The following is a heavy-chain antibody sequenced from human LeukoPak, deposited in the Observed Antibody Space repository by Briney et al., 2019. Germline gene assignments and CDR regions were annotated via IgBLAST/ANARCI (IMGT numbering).Heavy chain of an antibody. CDR1: GVTFSNYC. D-gene: IGHD1-26*01. CDR2: MNIDGSEK. Sequence: PGGSLRLSCAASGVTFSNYCIGWVRQAPGKRPEWVANMNIDGSEKYYADSVKGRFTISRDNARNSVYLQMNSLRVEDTAVYYCARDPVEWELLLDCWGQGTLVTVSS. CDR3: ARDPVEWELLLDC. V-gene: IGHV3-7*01. J-gene: IGHJ4*02.